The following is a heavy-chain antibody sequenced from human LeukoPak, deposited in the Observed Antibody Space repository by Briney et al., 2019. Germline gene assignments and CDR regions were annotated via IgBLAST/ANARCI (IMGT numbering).Heavy chain of an antibody. V-gene: IGHV3-48*02. J-gene: IGHJ4*02. Sequence: GGSLRLSCAVSGFIFSSYSMNWVRQAPGKGLEWVSHISSSSSTIYYADSVKGRFTISRDNAKNSLYLQMNSLRDEDTAVYYCARDGWQWLVRYFDYWGQGTLVTVSS. CDR1: GFIFSSYS. CDR3: ARDGWQWLVRYFDY. CDR2: ISSSSSTI. D-gene: IGHD6-19*01.